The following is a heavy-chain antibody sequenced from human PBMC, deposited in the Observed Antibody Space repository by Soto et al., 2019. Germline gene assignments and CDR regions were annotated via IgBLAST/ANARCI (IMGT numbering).Heavy chain of an antibody. CDR1: GGSISGYY. V-gene: IGHV4-59*01. CDR2: ISYSGST. J-gene: IGHJ6*02. D-gene: IGHD2-21*02. Sequence: QVQLQESGPGLVKPSETLSLTCTVSGGSISGYYWSWIRQPPGKGLEWIGYISYSGSTHYNPSLKSRVTTSVDMAKNPFSLKLSSVTAADTAVYYCAREGMGVTRLYYYGMDVWGQGTTVTVSS. CDR3: AREGMGVTRLYYYGMDV.